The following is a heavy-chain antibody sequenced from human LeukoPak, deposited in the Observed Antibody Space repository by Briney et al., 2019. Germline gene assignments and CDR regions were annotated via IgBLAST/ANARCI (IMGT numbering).Heavy chain of an antibody. Sequence: ASVKVSCKASGYTFTSYGISWVRQAPGQGLEWMGWISAYNGNTNYAQKLQGRVTMTTDTSTSTAYMELRSLRSDDTAVYYCAREIIGDYDQMGDSYYYYMDVWGKGTTVTVSS. CDR1: GYTFTSYG. J-gene: IGHJ6*03. CDR3: AREIIGDYDQMGDSYYYYMDV. V-gene: IGHV1-18*01. CDR2: ISAYNGNT. D-gene: IGHD7-27*01.